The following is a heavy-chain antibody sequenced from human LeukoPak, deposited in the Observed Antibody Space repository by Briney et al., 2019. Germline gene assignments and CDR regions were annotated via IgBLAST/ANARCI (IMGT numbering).Heavy chain of an antibody. CDR2: IYYSGST. CDR1: GGSISSYY. D-gene: IGHD3-10*01. V-gene: IGHV4-59*08. CDR3: VRSDYYYYYGMDV. Sequence: PSETLSLTCTVSGGSISSYYWSWIRQPPGKGLEWIGYIYYSGSTNYNPSLKSRVTISVDASKNQFSLKLSSVTAADTAVYYCVRSDYYYYYGMDVWGQGTTVTVSS. J-gene: IGHJ6*02.